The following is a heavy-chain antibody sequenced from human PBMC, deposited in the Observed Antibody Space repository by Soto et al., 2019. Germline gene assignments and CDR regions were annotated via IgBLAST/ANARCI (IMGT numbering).Heavy chain of an antibody. Sequence: GGSLRLSCAASGFTFSSYWMHWVRQAPGKGLVWVSRINSDGSSTSYADSVKGRFTISRDNAKNTLYLQMNSLRAEDTAVYYCAREAGYSYGYYYMDVWGKGTTVTVSS. D-gene: IGHD5-18*01. CDR1: GFTFSSYW. J-gene: IGHJ6*03. CDR2: INSDGSST. V-gene: IGHV3-74*01. CDR3: AREAGYSYGYYYMDV.